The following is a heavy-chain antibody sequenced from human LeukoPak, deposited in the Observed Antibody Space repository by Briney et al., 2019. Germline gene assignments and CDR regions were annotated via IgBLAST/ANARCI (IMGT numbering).Heavy chain of an antibody. D-gene: IGHD3-10*01. Sequence: GGSLRLSCAASGFTFSTYWMSRVRQAPGKGLEWVANIKQDGTEKYYVDSVKGRFTISKDNAKNSLYLQMNSLRAEDTAVYYCARMVRESDYWGQGTLVTVSS. J-gene: IGHJ4*02. CDR1: GFTFSTYW. CDR3: ARMVRESDY. CDR2: IKQDGTEK. V-gene: IGHV3-7*01.